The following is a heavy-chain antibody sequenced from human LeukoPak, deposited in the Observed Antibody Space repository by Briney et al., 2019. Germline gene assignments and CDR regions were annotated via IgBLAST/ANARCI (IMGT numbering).Heavy chain of an antibody. Sequence: ASVKVSCKASGYTFTSYYMHWVRQAPGQGLEWMGIINPSGGSTSYAQKFQGRVTMTRDTSTSTVYMELSSLRSEDTAVYYCARDAAGTPYYYYYMDVWGKGTTVTVSS. D-gene: IGHD6-13*01. V-gene: IGHV1-46*01. CDR1: GYTFTSYY. J-gene: IGHJ6*03. CDR2: INPSGGST. CDR3: ARDAAGTPYYYYYMDV.